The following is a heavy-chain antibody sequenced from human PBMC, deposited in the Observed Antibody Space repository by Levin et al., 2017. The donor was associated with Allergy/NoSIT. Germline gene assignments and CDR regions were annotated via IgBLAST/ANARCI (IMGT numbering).Heavy chain of an antibody. J-gene: IGHJ4*02. CDR2: INPNSGGT. V-gene: IGHV1-2*02. D-gene: IGHD3-16*01. Sequence: ASVKVSCKASGYTFTGYYMHWVRQAPGQGLEWMGWINPNSGGTNYAQKFQGRVTMTRDTSISTAYMELSRLRSDDTAVYYCARIGGSRPTLYYFDYWGQGTLVTVSS. CDR3: ARIGGSRPTLYYFDY. CDR1: GYTFTGYY.